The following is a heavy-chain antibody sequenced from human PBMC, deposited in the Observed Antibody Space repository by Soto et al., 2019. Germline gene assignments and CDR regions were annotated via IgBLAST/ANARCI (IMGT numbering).Heavy chain of an antibody. Sequence: ASVKVSCKASGYTFTSYAMHWVRQAPGQRLEWMGWINAGNGNTKYSQKFQGRVTITRDTSASTAYMELSSLRSEDTAVYYCAIWMVREVITENWFDPWGQGTLVTVSS. V-gene: IGHV1-3*01. CDR1: GYTFTSYA. CDR2: INAGNGNT. CDR3: AIWMVREVITENWFDP. D-gene: IGHD3-10*01. J-gene: IGHJ5*02.